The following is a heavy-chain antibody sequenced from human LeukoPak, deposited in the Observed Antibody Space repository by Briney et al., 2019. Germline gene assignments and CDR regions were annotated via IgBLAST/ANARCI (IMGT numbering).Heavy chain of an antibody. D-gene: IGHD5-24*01. CDR1: XFTFSTSA. CDR2: ISSNGGST. CDR3: ARDREMAAFDY. Sequence: PGGSLRLSCSASXFTFSTSAMHWVRQAPGNGLEYVSAISSNGGSTYYADSVKGRVTISRDNSKNTLHLQMSSLRAEDTAVYYCARDREMAAFDYWGQGTLVTVSS. V-gene: IGHV3-64D*09. J-gene: IGHJ4*02.